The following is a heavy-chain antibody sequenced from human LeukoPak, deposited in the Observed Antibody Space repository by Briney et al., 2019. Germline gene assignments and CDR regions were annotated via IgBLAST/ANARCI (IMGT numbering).Heavy chain of an antibody. CDR3: ARRRDFIDY. CDR2: SSSSGSTI. V-gene: IGHV3-11*01. Sequence: GGSLRLSCAASGFTLSDYYMSWFRLAPGKGLEWVSYSSSSGSTIYYADSVKGRFAISRDNAKNSLYLQMNSLRAEDTGVYYCARRRDFIDYWGQGTLVTVSS. J-gene: IGHJ4*02. CDR1: GFTLSDYY. D-gene: IGHD3/OR15-3a*01.